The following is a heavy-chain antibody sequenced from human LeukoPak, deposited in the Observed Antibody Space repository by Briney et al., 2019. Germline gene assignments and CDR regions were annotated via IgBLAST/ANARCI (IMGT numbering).Heavy chain of an antibody. CDR2: ISGSGGST. J-gene: IGHJ4*02. CDR1: GFTFSSYA. V-gene: IGHV3-23*01. CDR3: AKLYEYYYDSSGYTFDY. Sequence: PGGSLRLSCAASGFTFSSYAMSWVRQAPGKGLEWVSAISGSGGSTYYADSVKGRFTISRDNSKNTLYLQMNSLRAEDTAVYYCAKLYEYYYDSSGYTFDYWGQGTLVTVSS. D-gene: IGHD3-22*01.